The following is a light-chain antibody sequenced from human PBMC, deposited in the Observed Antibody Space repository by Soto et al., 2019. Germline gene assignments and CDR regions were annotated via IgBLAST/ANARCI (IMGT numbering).Light chain of an antibody. CDR2: DNN. CDR3: GTRDSSRIGYV. V-gene: IGLV1-51*01. CDR1: NSNIGNNY. Sequence: QSVLPQPPSVSAAPGQRVTISCSGSNSNIGNNYVSWYQQLPGTAPKLLIYDNNKRPSGIPDRFSGSKSGTSATLDITGLQTGDEADYYCGTRDSSRIGYVFGTGTKGTVL. J-gene: IGLJ1*01.